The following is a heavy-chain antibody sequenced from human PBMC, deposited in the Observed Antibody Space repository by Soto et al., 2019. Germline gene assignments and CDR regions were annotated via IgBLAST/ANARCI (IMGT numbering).Heavy chain of an antibody. V-gene: IGHV1-69*13. J-gene: IGHJ4*02. CDR2: IIPIFGTA. CDR1: GVTFSSYA. D-gene: IGHD3-22*01. CDR3: ARGQSGSVVTGDYFDY. Sequence: SVKVSCKASGVTFSSYAISWVRQAPGQGLEWMGGIIPIFGTANYAQKFQGRVTITADESTSTAYMELSSLRSEDTAVYYCARGQSGSVVTGDYFDYWGQGTLVTVSS.